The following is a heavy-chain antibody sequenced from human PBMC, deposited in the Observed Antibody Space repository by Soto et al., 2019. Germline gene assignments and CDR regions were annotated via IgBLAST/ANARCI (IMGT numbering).Heavy chain of an antibody. V-gene: IGHV3-23*01. J-gene: IGHJ6*02. CDR1: GFTFSSYA. D-gene: IGHD6-6*01. CDR3: RRLVSAPYYYYGMDV. CDR2: ISGSGGST. Sequence: VGSLRLSCAASGFTFSSYAMSWVRQAPGKGLEWVSAISGSGGSTYYADSVKGRFTISRDNSKNTLYLQMNSLRAEDTAVYYCRRLVSAPYYYYGMDVWGQGTTVTVS.